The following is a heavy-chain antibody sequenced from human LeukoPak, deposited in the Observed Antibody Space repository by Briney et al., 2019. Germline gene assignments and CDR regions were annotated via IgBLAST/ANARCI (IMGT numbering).Heavy chain of an antibody. Sequence: ASVKVSCKVSGYTFTDYYMHWVQQAPGKGLEWMGLVDPEDGETIYAEKFQGRVTITADTSTDTAYMELSSLRSEDTAVYYCATGVIGTVVTPLDYWGQGTLVTVSS. CDR3: ATGVIGTVVTPLDY. CDR1: GYTFTDYY. CDR2: VDPEDGET. V-gene: IGHV1-69-2*01. D-gene: IGHD4-23*01. J-gene: IGHJ4*02.